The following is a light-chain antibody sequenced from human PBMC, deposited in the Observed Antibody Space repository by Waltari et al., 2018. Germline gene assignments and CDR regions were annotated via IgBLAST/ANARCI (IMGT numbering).Light chain of an antibody. Sequence: QSALTQPASVSGTPGQSITISCTGTSSDIGTYNFVSWYQQHPGKVPKLMIFDVTKRPSCVSDRVFGAKSANTASLTISGLQAEDEANYYCTSYTTSSTWVFGGGTRLTVL. CDR3: TSYTTSSTWV. V-gene: IGLV2-14*01. CDR1: SSDIGTYNF. CDR2: DVT. J-gene: IGLJ3*02.